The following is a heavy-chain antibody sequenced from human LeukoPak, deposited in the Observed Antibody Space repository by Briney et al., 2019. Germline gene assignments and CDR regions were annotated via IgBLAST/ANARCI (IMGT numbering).Heavy chain of an antibody. D-gene: IGHD6-13*01. J-gene: IGHJ5*02. CDR3: ARSPFRGSSSWKGWFDP. Sequence: SETLSLTCAVYGGSFSGYYWSWIRQPPGKGLEWIGEINHSGSTNYNPSLKSRVTISVDTSKNQFSLKLTSVTAADTAVYYCARSPFRGSSSWKGWFDPWGQGTLVTVSS. CDR2: INHSGST. CDR1: GGSFSGYY. V-gene: IGHV4-34*01.